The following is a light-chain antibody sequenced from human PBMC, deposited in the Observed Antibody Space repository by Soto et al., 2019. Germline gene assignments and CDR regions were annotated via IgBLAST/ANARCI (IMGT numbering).Light chain of an antibody. J-gene: IGLJ2*01. CDR3: RSYTSSTVV. Sequence: QAVLTQPASVSGSPGQSITISCTGTSSDVGGYNYVSWYQQHPGKAPKLMIYDVSNRPSGVSNRFSGSKSGNTASLTISGLQAEDEADYYCRSYTSSTVVFSGGTKLTVL. CDR2: DVS. CDR1: SSDVGGYNY. V-gene: IGLV2-14*01.